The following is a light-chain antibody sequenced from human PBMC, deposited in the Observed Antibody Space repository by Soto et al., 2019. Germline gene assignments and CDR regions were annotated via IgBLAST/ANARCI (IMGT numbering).Light chain of an antibody. CDR2: GAY. CDR1: QSVSSTY. V-gene: IGKV3-20*01. Sequence: EIVLTQSPGTLSLSPGERATLSCRASQSVSSTYLAWYQQKPGQAPRLIIYGAYSRATDIPDRFSGSGSGTDFTLTISRLEPEVFAVYYCQQYGSPPLYTFGQGTKLEIK. CDR3: QQYGSPPLYT. J-gene: IGKJ2*01.